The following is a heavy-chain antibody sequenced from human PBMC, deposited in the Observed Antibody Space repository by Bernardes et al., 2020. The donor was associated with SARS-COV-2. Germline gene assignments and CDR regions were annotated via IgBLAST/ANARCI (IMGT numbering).Heavy chain of an antibody. D-gene: IGHD5-12*01. V-gene: IGHV3-74*01. CDR1: GFTFSSYW. CDR2: INSDGSST. J-gene: IGHJ6*02. CDR3: ARVGEMATIIGHYYYYYGMDV. Sequence: GGSLRLSCAASGFTFSSYWMHWVRQAPGKGLVWVSRINSDGSSTSYADSVKGRFTISRDNAKNTLYLQMNSLRAEDTAVYYCARVGEMATIIGHYYYYYGMDVWGQGTTVTVSS.